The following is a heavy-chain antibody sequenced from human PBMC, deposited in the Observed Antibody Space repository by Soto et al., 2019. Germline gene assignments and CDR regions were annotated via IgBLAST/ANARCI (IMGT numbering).Heavy chain of an antibody. J-gene: IGHJ4*02. D-gene: IGHD5-18*01. CDR3: ARAHTATAPFDY. CDR2: IYYSGST. V-gene: IGHV4-31*03. CDR1: GGSISSGGYY. Sequence: KTSETLSLTCTVSGGSISSGGYYWSWIRQHPGKGLEWIGYIYYSGSTYYNPSLKSRVTISVDTSKNQFSLKLSSVTAADTAVYYCARAHTATAPFDYWGQGTLVTVSS.